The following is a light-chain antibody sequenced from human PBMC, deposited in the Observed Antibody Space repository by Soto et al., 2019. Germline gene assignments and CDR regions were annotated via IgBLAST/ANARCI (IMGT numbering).Light chain of an antibody. Sequence: IVMTQSPATLSVSPGERANLSCRASQSVGTKLAWYQQTPGQAPRLLIYGASNRATGVPARISGSVSGTEFTHTIASLQSEDFAVYYCQQYSSWLWTFGQGTKVDIK. CDR2: GAS. V-gene: IGKV3-15*01. CDR1: QSVGTK. CDR3: QQYSSWLWT. J-gene: IGKJ1*01.